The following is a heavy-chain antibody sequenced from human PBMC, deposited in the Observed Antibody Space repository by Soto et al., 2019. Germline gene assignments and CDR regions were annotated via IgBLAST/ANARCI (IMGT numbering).Heavy chain of an antibody. D-gene: IGHD6-19*01. CDR3: AKGYRSGFDAGCVGS. V-gene: IGHV3-30*18. J-gene: IGHJ4*02. CDR2: ISYEGSKT. CDR1: GFTFSSYG. Sequence: QVQLVESGGGVVQPGRSLRLSCAAFGFTFSSYGMHWVRQAPGKGLESVAIISYEGSKTYYADSVKGRFTISRDNSRNTVHLQMSSLSSEDTAVYYCAKGYRSGFDAGCVGSWGQGTLVTASS.